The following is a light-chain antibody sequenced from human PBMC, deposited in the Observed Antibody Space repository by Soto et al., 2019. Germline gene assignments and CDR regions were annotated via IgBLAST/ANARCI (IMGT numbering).Light chain of an antibody. CDR2: DAS. Sequence: VLIQSPATLSLSPGERATLSCRASQTVSRYLAWFQQKPGQPPRLLIYDASNRATGIPARFSGSGSGTDYTLTISSLEPEDFAVYYSQQRSTWPLLTFGGGTKVEI. CDR3: QQRSTWPLLT. CDR1: QTVSRY. J-gene: IGKJ4*01. V-gene: IGKV3-11*01.